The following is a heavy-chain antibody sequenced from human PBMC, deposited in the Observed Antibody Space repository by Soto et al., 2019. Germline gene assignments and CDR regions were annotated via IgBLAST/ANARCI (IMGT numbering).Heavy chain of an antibody. D-gene: IGHD1-1*01. V-gene: IGHV2-5*02. CDR1: GFSLSTSGVG. J-gene: IGHJ4*02. Sequence: QITLKESGPTLVKPTQTLTLTCTFSGFSLSTSGVGVGWIRQPPGKALEWLALIYWDDDKRYSPSLKSRLTITKDTSKNQVVLTMTNMGPVDTATYYCAHTTGYNWNDGGDYWGQGTLVTVSS. CDR3: AHTTGYNWNDGGDY. CDR2: IYWDDDK.